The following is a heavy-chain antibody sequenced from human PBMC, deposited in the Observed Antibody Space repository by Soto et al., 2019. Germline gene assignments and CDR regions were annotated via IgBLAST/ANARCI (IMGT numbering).Heavy chain of an antibody. CDR2: IGGSGASI. CDR3: ARSVRPLVWFDP. CDR1: GFPFSAFA. J-gene: IGHJ5*02. Sequence: EVQLLESGGDVVQPGGSLRLSCATSGFPFSAFAMNWVRHAPGKGLEWVSGIGGSGASIYYADSVKGRFTIPRDDSKNTLYLQLNSLRAEDTALYYCARSVRPLVWFDPLGQGTL. V-gene: IGHV3-23*01.